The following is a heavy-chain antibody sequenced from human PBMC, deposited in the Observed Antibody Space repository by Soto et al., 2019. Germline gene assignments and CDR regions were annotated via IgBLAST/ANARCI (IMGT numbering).Heavy chain of an antibody. Sequence: GGSLRLSCAASGFTFSSYGMHWVRQAPGKGLEWVAFIWHDGGNKFYAESVKGRFTISRDNSKNTLYLQMTSLSAEDTAMYYCARHGDVNTGFGKDYWGQGTLVTVSS. CDR2: IWHDGGNK. J-gene: IGHJ4*02. D-gene: IGHD3-16*01. CDR3: ARHGDVNTGFGKDY. CDR1: GFTFSSYG. V-gene: IGHV3-33*01.